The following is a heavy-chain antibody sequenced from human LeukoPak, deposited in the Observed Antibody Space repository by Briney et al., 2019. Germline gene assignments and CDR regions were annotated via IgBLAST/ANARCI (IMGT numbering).Heavy chain of an antibody. V-gene: IGHV3-48*01. CDR3: ARDGWFGDYNWFGP. CDR2: ISSASNTI. Sequence: PGGSLRLSRAASGFTFSSYSMNWVRQAPGKGLEWVSYISSASNTIYYADSVKGRFTISRDNAKNSLYLQMNSLRAEDTAMYYCARDGWFGDYNWFGPWGQGTLVTVSS. CDR1: GFTFSSYS. D-gene: IGHD3-10*01. J-gene: IGHJ5*02.